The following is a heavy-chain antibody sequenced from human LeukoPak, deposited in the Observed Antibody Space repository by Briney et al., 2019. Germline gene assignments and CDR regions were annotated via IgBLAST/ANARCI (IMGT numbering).Heavy chain of an antibody. CDR3: ENALTRFCRGGGGYGMDV. D-gene: IGHD2-15*01. CDR1: GFTFSSYA. CDR2: ISGSGGST. Sequence: GGSLRLSCAASGFTFSSYAMSWVRQAPGKGLEWVSAISGSGGSTYYADSVKGRFTISRDNSKNTLYLQMNSLRAEDTAVYYCENALTRFCRGGGGYGMDVGGKGPRVTVS. V-gene: IGHV3-23*01. J-gene: IGHJ6*04.